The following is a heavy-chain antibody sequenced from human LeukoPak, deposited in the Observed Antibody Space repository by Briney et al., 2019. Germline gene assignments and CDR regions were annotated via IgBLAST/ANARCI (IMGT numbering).Heavy chain of an antibody. CDR1: GFTLSSYW. V-gene: IGHV3-7*05. CDR3: ARGSSGIAVRGLAWAWFDP. CDR2: IKPDGSEK. J-gene: IGHJ5*02. Sequence: QPGGSLRLSCAASGFTLSSYWMTWVRQAPGKGLEWVANIKPDGSEKYYVDSVTGRFTISRDNAKNSLYLQMNSLRAEDTAVYYCARGSSGIAVRGLAWAWFDPWGQGTLVTVSS. D-gene: IGHD3-10*01.